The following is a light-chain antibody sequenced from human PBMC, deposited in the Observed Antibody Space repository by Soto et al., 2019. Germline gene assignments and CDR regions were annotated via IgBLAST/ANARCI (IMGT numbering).Light chain of an antibody. V-gene: IGKV3-11*01. CDR2: DAS. CDR1: QSVSSY. Sequence: EIVLTQSPSTLSSSPGERATLSCRASQSVSSYLAWYQQKPGQAPRLLIYDASNRATGIPARFSGSGSGTDFTLTSSSLAPEDFAVYYCQKHSTWPTFGGGTKVEIK. CDR3: QKHSTWPT. J-gene: IGKJ4*01.